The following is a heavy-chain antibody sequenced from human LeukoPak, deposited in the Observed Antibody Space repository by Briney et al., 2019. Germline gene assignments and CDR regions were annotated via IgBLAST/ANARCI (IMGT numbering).Heavy chain of an antibody. D-gene: IGHD3-9*01. CDR2: INHSGST. CDR3: ARGRWRYFD. Sequence: PSETLSLTCAVYGGSFSGYYWSWIRQPPGKGLEWIGEINHSGSTNYNPSLKSRVTISVDTSKNQFSLKLSSVTAADTAVYYCARGRWRYFDWGQGTLVTVSS. J-gene: IGHJ4*02. V-gene: IGHV4-34*01. CDR1: GGSFSGYY.